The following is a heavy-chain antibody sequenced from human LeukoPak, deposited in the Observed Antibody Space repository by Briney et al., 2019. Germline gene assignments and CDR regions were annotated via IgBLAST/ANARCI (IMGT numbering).Heavy chain of an antibody. Sequence: PGGSLRLSCAASGFTFSSYAMYWVRQAPGKGLEWVSGIFGSGGSTHYADSVKGRFTISRDNSKNTVHLQMNSLRAEDTAVYYCAKTTTGYSSGRFPGWPVDYWGRGTLVTVSS. CDR3: AKTTTGYSSGRFPGWPVDY. CDR2: IFGSGGST. J-gene: IGHJ4*02. V-gene: IGHV3-23*01. CDR1: GFTFSSYA. D-gene: IGHD6-19*01.